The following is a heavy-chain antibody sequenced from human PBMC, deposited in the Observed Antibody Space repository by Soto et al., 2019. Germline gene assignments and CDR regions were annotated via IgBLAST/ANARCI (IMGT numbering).Heavy chain of an antibody. V-gene: IGHV4-4*02. J-gene: IGHJ4*02. CDR3: ATYYDSSGYRFDY. CDR1: GGSISSSNW. D-gene: IGHD3-22*01. CDR2: IYHSGST. Sequence: QVQLQESGPGLVKPSGTLSLTCAVSGGSISSSNWWSWVRQPPGKGLEWIGEIYHSGSTNYDPSLKSRVTMSVDKSKNQFSLELSSVTAADTAVYYCATYYDSSGYRFDYWGQGALVTVSS.